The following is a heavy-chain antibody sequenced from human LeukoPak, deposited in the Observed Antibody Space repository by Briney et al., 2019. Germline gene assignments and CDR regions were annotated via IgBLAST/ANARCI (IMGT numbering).Heavy chain of an antibody. Sequence: GGSLRLSCAASGFTFSNAWMSWVRQAPGKGLEWVGRIKSKTDGGTTDYAAPVKGRFTISRDDSKNTLYLQMNSLKAEDTAVYYCTTHRRGGYDFWSGYPGDQIRFDYWGQGTLVTVSS. CDR1: GFTFSNAW. CDR2: IKSKTDGGTT. J-gene: IGHJ4*02. V-gene: IGHV3-15*01. D-gene: IGHD3-3*01. CDR3: TTHRRGGYDFWSGYPGDQIRFDY.